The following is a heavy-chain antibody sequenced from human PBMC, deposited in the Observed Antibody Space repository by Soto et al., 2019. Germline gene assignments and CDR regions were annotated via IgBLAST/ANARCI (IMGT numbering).Heavy chain of an antibody. CDR1: GFTFSSYA. D-gene: IGHD3-10*01. Sequence: GSLRLSCAASGFTFSSYAMSWVRQAPGKGLEWVSAISGSGGSTYYADSVKGRFTISRDNSENTLYLQMNSLRAEYTAVYYCAKAGGRLWFGELLHFDYWGQGT. V-gene: IGHV3-23*01. CDR3: AKAGGRLWFGELLHFDY. CDR2: ISGSGGST. J-gene: IGHJ4*02.